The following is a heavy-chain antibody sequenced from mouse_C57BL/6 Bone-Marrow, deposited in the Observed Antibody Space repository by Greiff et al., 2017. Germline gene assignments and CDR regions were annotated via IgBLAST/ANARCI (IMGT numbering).Heavy chain of an antibody. CDR3: ARIVTTGVYYAMDY. Sequence: VQLQQPGAELVKPGASVKLSCKASGYTFTSYWMQWVQQRPGQGLEWIGEIDPSDSCTNYNQKFKGKATLTVDTSSSTAYMQLSSLTSEDSAVYYCARIVTTGVYYAMDYWGQGTSVTVSS. CDR2: IDPSDSCT. V-gene: IGHV1-50*01. J-gene: IGHJ4*01. CDR1: GYTFTSYW. D-gene: IGHD2-12*01.